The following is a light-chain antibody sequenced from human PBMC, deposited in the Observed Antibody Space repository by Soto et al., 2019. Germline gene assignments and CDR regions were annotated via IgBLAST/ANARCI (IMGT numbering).Light chain of an antibody. CDR2: DVS. CDR1: SSDVGGYNY. CDR3: RSYTSSSTFYV. V-gene: IGLV2-14*01. J-gene: IGLJ1*01. Sequence: QSALTQPASVSGSPGQSITISCTGTSSDVGGYNYVSWYQQHPGKAPKLMIYDVSNRPSGVSNRFSGSKSGNTASLTISGLQAEDEADYYCRSYTSSSTFYVFGTGNKVTVL.